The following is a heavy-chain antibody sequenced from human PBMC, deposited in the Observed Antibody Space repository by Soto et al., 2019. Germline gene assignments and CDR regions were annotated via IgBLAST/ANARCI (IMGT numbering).Heavy chain of an antibody. CDR3: ARAPQTVAGAGIWY. Sequence: GASVKVSCKASGYTSTSYGISWVRQAPGQGLEWMGWISGYNGDTNYAQKLQGRVTMTTDTSTSTAYMELRSLRSDDTAVYYCARAPQTVAGAGIWYWGQGTLVTVSS. J-gene: IGHJ4*02. CDR1: GYTSTSYG. CDR2: ISGYNGDT. D-gene: IGHD6-13*01. V-gene: IGHV1-18*04.